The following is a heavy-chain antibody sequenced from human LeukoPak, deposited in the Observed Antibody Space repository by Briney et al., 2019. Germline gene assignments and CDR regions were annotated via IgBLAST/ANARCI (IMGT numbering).Heavy chain of an antibody. D-gene: IGHD2-2*01. CDR2: ISGSGGST. V-gene: IGHV3-23*01. Sequence: GGSLRLSCAASGFTFSSYAMSWVRQAPGKGLEWVSAISGSGGSTYYADSVKGRFTISRDNSKNTLYLQMNSLRAEDTAVYYCAKGYCSSTSCYADWFDPWGQGSFVTVSS. CDR1: GFTFSSYA. J-gene: IGHJ5*02. CDR3: AKGYCSSTSCYADWFDP.